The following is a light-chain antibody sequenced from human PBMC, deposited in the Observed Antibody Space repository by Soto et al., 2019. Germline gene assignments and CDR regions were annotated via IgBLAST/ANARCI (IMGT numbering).Light chain of an antibody. CDR1: SSNIGAGYA. V-gene: IGLV1-40*01. J-gene: IGLJ3*02. CDR3: QSYDSSLDGWV. Sequence: QSVLTQPPSVSGAPGQRVTISFTGSSSNIGAGYAVHWYQQLPGTAPKLLIYGNNNRPSGVPDRFSGSKSGTSASLAITGLQAEDEADYYCQSYDSSLDGWVFGGGTKLTVL. CDR2: GNN.